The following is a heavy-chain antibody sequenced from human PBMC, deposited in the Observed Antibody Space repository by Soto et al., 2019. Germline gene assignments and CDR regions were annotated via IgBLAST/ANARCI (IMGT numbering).Heavy chain of an antibody. CDR2: IYSAGNT. D-gene: IGHD1-26*01. Sequence: EVQLVESGGDLVQPGGSLRLSCAASGFTVSSNYMSWVRQAPGKGLEWISIIYSAGNTYYADSVKGRFTISRDNSKNTLYLQMNSLGAGDTAVYYCARDFVVGGPTINYYYGMDVWGQGTTVTVSS. CDR3: ARDFVVGGPTINYYYGMDV. V-gene: IGHV3-66*01. J-gene: IGHJ6*02. CDR1: GFTVSSNY.